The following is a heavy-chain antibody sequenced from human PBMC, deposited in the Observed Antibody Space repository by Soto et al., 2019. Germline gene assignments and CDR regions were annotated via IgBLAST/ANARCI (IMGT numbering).Heavy chain of an antibody. J-gene: IGHJ6*02. V-gene: IGHV5-51*01. CDR1: GYSFTSYW. CDR2: IYPGDSDT. CDR3: AIEGYDILTGYYKTYYYYGMDV. Sequence: GESLKISCKGSGYSFTSYWIGWVRQMPGKGLEWMGIIYPGDSDTRYSPSFQGQVNISADKSISTAYLQWSSLKASDTAMYYCAIEGYDILTGYYKTYYYYGMDVSGQGTTVTVSS. D-gene: IGHD3-9*01.